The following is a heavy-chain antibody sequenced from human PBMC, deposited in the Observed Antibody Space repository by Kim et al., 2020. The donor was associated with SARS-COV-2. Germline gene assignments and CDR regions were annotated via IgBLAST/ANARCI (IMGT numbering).Heavy chain of an antibody. CDR3: ARGRAGVVPSPILGLGPYYEYYAMDV. J-gene: IGHJ6*02. D-gene: IGHD3-3*01. Sequence: SETLSLRCAVYVGSFSGYQWSWIRQPPGKGLEWIGEINHSGATNYNPSLRGRIAISVDTSKNQFSLELNSVTAADTAVYFCARGRAGVVPSPILGLGPYYEYYAMDVWGQGTTVTVSS. CDR2: INHSGAT. V-gene: IGHV4-34*01. CDR1: VGSFSGYQ.